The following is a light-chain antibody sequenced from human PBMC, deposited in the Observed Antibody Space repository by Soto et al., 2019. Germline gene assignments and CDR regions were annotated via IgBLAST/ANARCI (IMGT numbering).Light chain of an antibody. Sequence: IQMTQSPSTLSGSVGDRVTITCRASQTISSWLAWYQQKPGKAPKLLIYKASTLKSGVPSRFSGSGSGTEFTLTISSLQPDDFATYYCQLYNSYSEAFGQGTKVDIK. CDR3: QLYNSYSEA. CDR2: KAS. J-gene: IGKJ1*01. V-gene: IGKV1-5*03. CDR1: QTISSW.